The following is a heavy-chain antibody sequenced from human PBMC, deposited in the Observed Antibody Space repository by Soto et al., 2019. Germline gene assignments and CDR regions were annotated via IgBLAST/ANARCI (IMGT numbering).Heavy chain of an antibody. J-gene: IGHJ4*02. D-gene: IGHD1-26*01. CDR1: GYTFTTYG. CDR3: ARAVPYSVGARLDY. V-gene: IGHV1-18*01. CDR2: ISTYNTNT. Sequence: QVQLVQSGAEVKKPGASVKVSCKASGYTFTTYGITWMRQAPGQGLEWMGWISTYNTNTNYAQNVQGRVTMTTDTSTSTAYMELRSLRSDDTAVYYCARAVPYSVGARLDYWGQGTLVTVSS.